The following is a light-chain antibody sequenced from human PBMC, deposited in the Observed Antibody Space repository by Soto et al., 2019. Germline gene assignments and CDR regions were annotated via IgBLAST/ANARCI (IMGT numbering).Light chain of an antibody. Sequence: QSALTQPPSASGSPGQSVTISCTGTSSDIGDNDRVSWYQHHPGKAPKLMIYEVNKRPSGVPDRFSGSKSGNTASLTVSGLQAEDEADYYCSSYADSNKGFGGGTKLTVL. V-gene: IGLV2-8*01. J-gene: IGLJ3*02. CDR2: EVN. CDR1: SSDIGDNDR. CDR3: SSYADSNKG.